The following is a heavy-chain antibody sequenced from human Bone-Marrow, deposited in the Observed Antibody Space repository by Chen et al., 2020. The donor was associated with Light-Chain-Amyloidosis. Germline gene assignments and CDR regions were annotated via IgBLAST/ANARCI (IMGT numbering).Heavy chain of an antibody. V-gene: IGHV3-49*04. CDR2: IRPKAYGGTT. J-gene: IGHJ6*02. D-gene: IGHD6-13*01. Sequence: VESWGGLVQPGRSLRLSCIGSGFTFGDYAMSWVRQAPGRGLEWGGFIRPKAYGGTTDYAASVSGRFTITRDDSKSIAYLPMNSLKSEDTDVNYCTRVSSVASAGGMDVWGQGTTVIVSS. CDR3: TRVSSVASAGGMDV. CDR1: GFTFGDYA.